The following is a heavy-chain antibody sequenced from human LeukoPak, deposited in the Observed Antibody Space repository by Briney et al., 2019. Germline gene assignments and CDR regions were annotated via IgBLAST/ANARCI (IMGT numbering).Heavy chain of an antibody. CDR1: GFTFSSYA. CDR2: ISGSGGST. J-gene: IGHJ4*02. CDR3: AKATFYGDYPLGG. Sequence: GGSLRLSCAASGFTFSSYAMSWVRQAPGKGLEWVSAISGSGGSTYYADSVKGRFTISRDNSKNTLYLQVNSLRAEDTAVYYCAKATFYGDYPLGGWGQGTLVTVSS. V-gene: IGHV3-23*01. D-gene: IGHD4-17*01.